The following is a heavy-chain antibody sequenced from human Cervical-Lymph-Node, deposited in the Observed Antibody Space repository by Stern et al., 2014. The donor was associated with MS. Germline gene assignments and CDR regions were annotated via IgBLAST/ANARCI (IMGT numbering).Heavy chain of an antibody. J-gene: IGHJ4*02. CDR3: ARASSINEKPVDY. D-gene: IGHD1-1*01. Sequence: QVQLQQWGARLLQPSETLSLTCAVYGGSFSGYYWTWIRQSPRKGLEWIGEVSHSGTTNYNPSLKSRVIISVDASKNQFSLKLSSVTVADTALYYCARASSINEKPVDYWGQGTLVTVSS. CDR2: VSHSGTT. V-gene: IGHV4-34*01. CDR1: GGSFSGYY.